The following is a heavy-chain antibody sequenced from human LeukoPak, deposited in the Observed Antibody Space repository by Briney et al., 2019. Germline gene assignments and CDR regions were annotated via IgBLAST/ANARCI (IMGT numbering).Heavy chain of an antibody. V-gene: IGHV3-7*01. CDR1: GFTFSSYW. J-gene: IGHJ4*02. CDR3: ARDRGYFDN. CDR2: IKQDGSQK. Sequence: GGSLRLSCAASGFTFSSYWMSWVRQAPGKGLEWVANIKQDGSQKFYVDSVKGRFTISRDNAKNSLYLQMNSLRAEDTAMYYCARDRGYFDNWGQGTLVTVSS.